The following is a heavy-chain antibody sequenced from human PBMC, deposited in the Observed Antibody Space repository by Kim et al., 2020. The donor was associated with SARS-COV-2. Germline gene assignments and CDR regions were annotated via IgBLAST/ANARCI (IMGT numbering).Heavy chain of an antibody. Sequence: GGSLRLSCAASGFTFSSYEMNWVRQAPGKGLEWVSYISSSGSTIYYADSVKGRFTISRDNAKNSLYLQMNSLRAEDTAVYYCARDWDPYCGGDCYYYYYGMDVWGQGTTVTVS. CDR3: ARDWDPYCGGDCYYYYYGMDV. J-gene: IGHJ6*02. D-gene: IGHD2-21*02. V-gene: IGHV3-48*03. CDR1: GFTFSSYE. CDR2: ISSSGSTI.